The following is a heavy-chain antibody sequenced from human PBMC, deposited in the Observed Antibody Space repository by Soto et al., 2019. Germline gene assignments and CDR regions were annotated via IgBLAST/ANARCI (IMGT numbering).Heavy chain of an antibody. V-gene: IGHV2-5*02. CDR1: GFSLSSTRMA. J-gene: IGHJ4*02. Sequence: QITLKESGPTLVKPTQTLTLTCTFSGFSLSSTRMAVGWISQPPGKALEWLALIYWDDDKRYSPFLKSRLTITKDTSKNQVVLTMSNLDPVDTARYYCAHIVVAGLGYYFDYWCQGTQVTVSS. D-gene: IGHD6-19*01. CDR2: IYWDDDK. CDR3: AHIVVAGLGYYFDY.